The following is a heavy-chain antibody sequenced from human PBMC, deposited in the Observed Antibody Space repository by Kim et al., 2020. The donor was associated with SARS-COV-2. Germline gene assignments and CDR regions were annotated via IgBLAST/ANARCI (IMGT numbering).Heavy chain of an antibody. CDR2: ISWNSGSI. J-gene: IGHJ6*03. D-gene: IGHD6-13*01. V-gene: IGHV3-9*01. CDR1: GFTFDDYA. CDR3: AKGAKAAAPTYYYYMDV. Sequence: GGSLRLSCAASGFTFDDYAMHWVRQAPGKGLEWVSGISWNSGSIGYADSVKGRFTISRDNAKNSLYLQMNSLRAEDTALYYCAKGAKAAAPTYYYYMDV.